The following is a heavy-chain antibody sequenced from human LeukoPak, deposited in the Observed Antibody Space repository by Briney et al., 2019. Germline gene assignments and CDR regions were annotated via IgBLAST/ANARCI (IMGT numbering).Heavy chain of an antibody. D-gene: IGHD1-26*01. J-gene: IGHJ4*02. CDR3: TRPGIVGATVDY. CDR1: GFTFSGSA. Sequence: PGGSLRLSCAASGFTFSGSAMHWVRQASGKRLEWVGRIRSKANSYATAYAAWVKGSFTISGDDSKNTAYLQMNSLKTEDTAVYYCTRPGIVGATVDYWGQGTLVTVSS. V-gene: IGHV3-73*01. CDR2: IRSKANSYAT.